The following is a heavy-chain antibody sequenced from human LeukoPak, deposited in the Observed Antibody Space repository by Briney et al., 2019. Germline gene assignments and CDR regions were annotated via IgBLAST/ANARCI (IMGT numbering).Heavy chain of an antibody. D-gene: IGHD5-24*01. J-gene: IGHJ4*02. Sequence: GGSLRLSCAASGFTFSSYAMSWVRQAPGKGLEWVSAFSGSGGSTYYADSVKGRFTISRDNSKNTLFLQMNSLRADDTAVYYCARSGYNRFDYWGQGTLVTVSS. V-gene: IGHV3-23*01. CDR2: FSGSGGST. CDR3: ARSGYNRFDY. CDR1: GFTFSSYA.